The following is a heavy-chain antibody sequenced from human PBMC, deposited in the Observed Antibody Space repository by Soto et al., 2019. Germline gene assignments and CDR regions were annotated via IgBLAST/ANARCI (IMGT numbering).Heavy chain of an antibody. V-gene: IGHV1-69*10. D-gene: IGHD2-15*01. CDR1: GLTYSSHV. J-gene: IGHJ5*02. CDR2: IIPLFGIP. Sequence: SVKVACQAWGLTYSSHVISWVLQAPGQGLEWMGGIIPLFGIPNYAQKFQGRLTITADKSTSTAYMELSSLRSEDTAVYYCARGVVDTNVVFKWFDPWGQGTLVTVSS. CDR3: ARGVVDTNVVFKWFDP.